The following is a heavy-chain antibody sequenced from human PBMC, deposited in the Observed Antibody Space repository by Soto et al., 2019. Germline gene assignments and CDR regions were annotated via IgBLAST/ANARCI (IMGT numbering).Heavy chain of an antibody. CDR3: ATAYDCGSGYSPYYYFDI. CDR1: AYTSTSYD. V-gene: IGHV1-8*02. J-gene: IGHJ3*02. D-gene: IGHD3-3*01. CDR2: MNPNSGNT. Sequence: PGSSTQVSSKASAYTSTSYDINWVRQATQQGREGMGWMNPNSGNTGYAQKFQRRVTMTRNTSISTAYMELSSLRSEDTAADDCATAYDCGSGYSPYYYFDIWGQGTMVTV.